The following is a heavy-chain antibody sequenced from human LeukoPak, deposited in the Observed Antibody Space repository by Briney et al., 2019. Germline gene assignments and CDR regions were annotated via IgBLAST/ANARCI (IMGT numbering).Heavy chain of an antibody. V-gene: IGHV3-48*01. J-gene: IGHJ6*03. CDR1: GFTFSSYT. CDR3: ARFAAGGSYYYYMDV. Sequence: GGSLRLSCAASGFTFSSYTMNWVRQPPGKGLEWVSNIGTSSTTIYYADSVKGRFTISRDNAKNSLYMQMNSLRADDTAVYYCARFAAGGSYYYYMDVWGKGTTVTVSS. CDR2: IGTSSTTI. D-gene: IGHD6-25*01.